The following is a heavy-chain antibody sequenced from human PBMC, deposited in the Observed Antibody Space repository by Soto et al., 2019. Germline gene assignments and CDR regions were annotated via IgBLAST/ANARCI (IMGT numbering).Heavy chain of an antibody. CDR3: AKYYGVHDP. J-gene: IGHJ5*02. D-gene: IGHD4-17*01. CDR2: ISYDGSNK. CDR1: GFTLSSNA. Sequence: PGGSLRLSCAASGFTLSSNAMTRVRQAPGKGLEWVAVISYDGSNKYYVDSVKGRFTISRDNSKNTLYLQMNSLRAEDTAVYYCAKYYGVHDPWGQGTLVTVSS. V-gene: IGHV3-30*18.